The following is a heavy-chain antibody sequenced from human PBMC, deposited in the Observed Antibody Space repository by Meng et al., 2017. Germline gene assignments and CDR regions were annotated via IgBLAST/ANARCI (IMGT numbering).Heavy chain of an antibody. CDR3: ARSARDYYDSSGYQVDAFDI. Sequence: GESLKISCAASGFTFSNAWMSWVRQAPGKGLEWVAVIWYDGSEKYYVDSVKGRFTISRDNAKNSLYLQMNSLRAEDTAVYYCARSARDYYDSSGYQVDAFDIWGQGTMVTVSS. J-gene: IGHJ3*02. CDR2: IWYDGSEK. D-gene: IGHD3-22*01. V-gene: IGHV3-7*01. CDR1: GFTFSNAW.